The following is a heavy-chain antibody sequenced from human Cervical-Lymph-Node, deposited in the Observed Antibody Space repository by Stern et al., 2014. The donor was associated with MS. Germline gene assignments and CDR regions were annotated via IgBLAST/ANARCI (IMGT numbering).Heavy chain of an antibody. V-gene: IGHV1-18*01. D-gene: IGHD3-16*01. CDR2: SSADNVDT. CDR3: AGGDHSHVYFDY. Sequence: QVQLVESGAELKKPGASVKVSCQASNYTFSKYGVTWVRQAPGQGLEWMGWSSADNVDTNYAQKLQGRVSLTTDTSASIAYMELRSLRSDDTAVYYCAGGDHSHVYFDYWGQGTLVSVSS. J-gene: IGHJ4*02. CDR1: NYTFSKYG.